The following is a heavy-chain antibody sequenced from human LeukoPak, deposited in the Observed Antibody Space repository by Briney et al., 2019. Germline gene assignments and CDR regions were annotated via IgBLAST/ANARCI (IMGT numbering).Heavy chain of an antibody. CDR1: GFSISTGYY. D-gene: IGHD6-19*01. V-gene: IGHV4-38-2*02. J-gene: IGHJ4*02. Sequence: SETLSLTCTVSGFSISTGYYWDWIRQPPGKGLEWIGSIYYSGSTYYNPSLKSRVTISVDTSKNQFSLKLSSVTAADTAVYYYAREVEVAGLDYWGQGTLVTVSS. CDR3: AREVEVAGLDY. CDR2: IYYSGST.